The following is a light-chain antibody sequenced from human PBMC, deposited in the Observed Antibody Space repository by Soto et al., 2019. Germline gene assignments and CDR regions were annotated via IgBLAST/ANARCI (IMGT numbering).Light chain of an antibody. J-gene: IGLJ1*01. CDR3: AAWDDSLNGRV. CDR1: NSNIGSNT. Sequence: QSVLPQPPSASGTPGQRVTISCSGSNSNIGSNTVNWYQQLPGTAPKLLIYYDNLRPSGVPDRISGPKSGTSASLAISGLQSDDEADYYCAAWDDSLNGRVFGTGTKLTVL. CDR2: YDN. V-gene: IGLV1-44*01.